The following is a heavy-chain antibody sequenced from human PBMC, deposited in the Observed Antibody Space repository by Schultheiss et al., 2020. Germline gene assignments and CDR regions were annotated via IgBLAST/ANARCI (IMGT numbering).Heavy chain of an antibody. CDR2: INPNSGGT. J-gene: IGHJ6*02. CDR1: GYTFTGYY. Sequence: ASVKVSCKASGYTFTGYYMHWVRQAPGQGLEWMGWINPNSGGTNYAQKFQGRVTMTRDTSTSTVYMELSSLRSDDTAVYYCARQTTVTPGHGMDVWGQGTTVTVSS. V-gene: IGHV1-2*02. D-gene: IGHD4-17*01. CDR3: ARQTTVTPGHGMDV.